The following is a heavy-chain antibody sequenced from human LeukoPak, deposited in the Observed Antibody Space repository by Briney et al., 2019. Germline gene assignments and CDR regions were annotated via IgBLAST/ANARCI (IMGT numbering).Heavy chain of an antibody. CDR3: ARPVLRYFDWLPNGMDV. CDR1: GGSISSSSYY. V-gene: IGHV4-39*01. Sequence: SETLSLACTVSGGSISSSSYYWGWIRQPPGKGLEWIGSIYYSGSTYYNPSLKSRVTISVDTSENQFSLKLSSVTAADTAVYYCARPVLRYFDWLPNGMDVWGQGTTVTVSS. J-gene: IGHJ6*02. D-gene: IGHD3-9*01. CDR2: IYYSGST.